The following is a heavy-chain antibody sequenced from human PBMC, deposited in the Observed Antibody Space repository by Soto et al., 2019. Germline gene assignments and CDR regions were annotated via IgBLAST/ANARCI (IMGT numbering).Heavy chain of an antibody. Sequence: SETLSLTCTVSGASINSGGYYWSWVRQLPGKGLEWIGYVYFSGSTYYNPSLEGRVSISLDTSQNQFSLKLTSVSAADTAVYYCASGDAWGVLLACWGQGTLVTVSS. V-gene: IGHV4-31*03. J-gene: IGHJ4*02. CDR2: VYFSGST. CDR1: GASINSGGYY. D-gene: IGHD2-21*02. CDR3: ASGDAWGVLLAC.